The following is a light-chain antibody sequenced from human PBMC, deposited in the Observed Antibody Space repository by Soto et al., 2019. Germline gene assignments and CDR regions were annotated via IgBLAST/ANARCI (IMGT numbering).Light chain of an antibody. CDR1: SSDVGGYNY. J-gene: IGLJ1*01. CDR2: DVS. V-gene: IGLV2-14*01. Sequence: SVLTQPASVSGSPGQSITISCTGTSSDVGGYNYVSWYQQHPGKAPKLMIYDVSNRPSGVSNRFSGSKSGNTASLTISGLQAEDEADYYCSSYTSSSTLRDNYVFGTGTKVTVL. CDR3: SSYTSSSTLRDNYV.